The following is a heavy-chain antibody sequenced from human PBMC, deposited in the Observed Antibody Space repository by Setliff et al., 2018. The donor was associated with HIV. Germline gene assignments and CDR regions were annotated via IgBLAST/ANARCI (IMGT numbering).Heavy chain of an antibody. J-gene: IGHJ4*02. V-gene: IGHV4-4*09. CDR1: GGSISSYY. CDR2: IYTSGSV. Sequence: PSETLSLTCTVSGGSISSYYWSWIRQPPGKGLEWIGYIYTSGSVNYNPSLNSRVTISVDTSKNQFSLKVNSVTAADTAMYYCARSLCYYDSCGYYYNYWGQGTLVTVSS. CDR3: ARSLCYYDSCGYYYNY. D-gene: IGHD3-22*01.